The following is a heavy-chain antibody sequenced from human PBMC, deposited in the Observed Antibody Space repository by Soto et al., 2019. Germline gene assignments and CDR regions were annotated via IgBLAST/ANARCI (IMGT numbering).Heavy chain of an antibody. Sequence: SETLSLTCTVSGGSISSGGYYWSWIRQHPGKGLEWIGYIYYSGSTYYNPSLKSRVTISVDTSKNQFSLKLSSVTAADTAVYYCARESDGDYYFWFDPWGQGTLVTVSS. CDR2: IYYSGST. CDR3: ARESDGDYYFWFDP. J-gene: IGHJ5*02. D-gene: IGHD4-17*01. V-gene: IGHV4-31*03. CDR1: GGSISSGGYY.